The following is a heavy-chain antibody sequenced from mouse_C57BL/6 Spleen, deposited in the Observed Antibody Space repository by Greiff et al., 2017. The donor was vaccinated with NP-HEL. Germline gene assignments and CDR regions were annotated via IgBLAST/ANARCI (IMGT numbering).Heavy chain of an antibody. CDR1: GFTFSDYY. D-gene: IGHD2-1*01. J-gene: IGHJ1*03. V-gene: IGHV5-16*01. Sequence: EVMLVESAGGLVQPGSSMKLSCTASGFTFSDYYMAWVRQVPEKGLEWVANINYDGSSTYYLDSLKSRFIISRDNAKNILYLQMSSLKSEDTATYYCARIYYGNYWYFDVWGTGTTVTVSS. CDR2: INYDGSST. CDR3: ARIYYGNYWYFDV.